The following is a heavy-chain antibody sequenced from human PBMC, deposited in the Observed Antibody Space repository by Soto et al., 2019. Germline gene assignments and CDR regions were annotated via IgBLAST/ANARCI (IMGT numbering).Heavy chain of an antibody. CDR2: IVVGSGNT. CDR3: AADRPVRNYGDIYYYYGMDV. Sequence: SGKVSCKASGFTFTSSAVQWVRQARGQRLEWRGWIVVGSGNTNYAQKFQERVTITRDMCTSTANMELSSLRSDDTAVYYCAADRPVRNYGDIYYYYGMDVWG. D-gene: IGHD4-17*01. J-gene: IGHJ6*02. V-gene: IGHV1-58*01. CDR1: GFTFTSSA.